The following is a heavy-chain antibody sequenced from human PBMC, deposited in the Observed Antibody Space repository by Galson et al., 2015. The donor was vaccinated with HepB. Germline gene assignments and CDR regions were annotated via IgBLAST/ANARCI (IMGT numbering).Heavy chain of an antibody. D-gene: IGHD4-11*01. CDR1: GGSVSSSGHY. J-gene: IGHJ5*02. V-gene: IGHV4-39*01. CDR2: IYYSGSA. Sequence: ATLSLTCSVSGGSVSSSGHYWGWIRQPPGQGLEWIGSIYYSGSAYYSPSLTSRVTISVDTSKNEFSLKLTSLTGSDTGIYSCARQDYSSDWSNWFDPWGQGTLVLVTS. CDR3: ARQDYSSDWSNWFDP.